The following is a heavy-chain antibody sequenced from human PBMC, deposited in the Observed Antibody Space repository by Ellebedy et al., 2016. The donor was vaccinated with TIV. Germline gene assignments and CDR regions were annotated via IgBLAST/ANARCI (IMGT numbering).Heavy chain of an antibody. J-gene: IGHJ3*02. D-gene: IGHD2-8*02. Sequence: GESLKISXETSGYMFTNYWIGWVRQMPGKGLEWMGIIYPGDSETRYGPSFEGQVTISADRAISTAYLQWNSLKASDNAMYYCARLKGSGGKRGGEISFDIWGQGTVVTVYS. CDR3: ARLKGSGGKRGGEISFDI. V-gene: IGHV5-51*01. CDR2: IYPGDSET. CDR1: GYMFTNYW.